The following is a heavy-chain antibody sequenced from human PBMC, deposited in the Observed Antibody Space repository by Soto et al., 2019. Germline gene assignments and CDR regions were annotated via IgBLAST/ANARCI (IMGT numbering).Heavy chain of an antibody. CDR2: MNPNSGET. V-gene: IGHV1-8*01. D-gene: IGHD2-15*01. CDR3: ARVAVAARPRWYNWFDP. Sequence: QEQLVHSGAEVKKPGASVKVSCMTSGYTFTDYDINWVRQATGQVLEWIGWMNPNSGETGYAQKFQGRVTMTRSLSLSTAYLELSSLTSDDTAIYFCARVAVAARPRWYNWFDPWGQGTLVTVSS. CDR1: GYTFTDYD. J-gene: IGHJ5*02.